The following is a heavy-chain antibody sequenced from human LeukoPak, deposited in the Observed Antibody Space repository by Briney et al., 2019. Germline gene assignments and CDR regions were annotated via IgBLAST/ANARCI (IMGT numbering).Heavy chain of an antibody. Sequence: GGSLRLSCAASGFTLSSYWMYWVRQAPGKGLVWVSRINSDGSSTSYADSVKGRCSISRDNAKNTLYLQMNSLRAEDTAVYYCVRDYYDILTGYYADYWGQGTLVTVSS. CDR3: VRDYYDILTGYYADY. CDR1: GFTLSSYW. D-gene: IGHD3-9*01. J-gene: IGHJ4*02. CDR2: INSDGSST. V-gene: IGHV3-74*01.